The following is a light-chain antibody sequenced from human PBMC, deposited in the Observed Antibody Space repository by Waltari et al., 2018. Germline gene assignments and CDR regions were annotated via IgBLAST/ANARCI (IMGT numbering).Light chain of an antibody. CDR2: DVS. Sequence: QSALTQPASVSGSPGQSITISCTGTSSDVGGYNYVSWYQQHPGKAPKLMTYDVSNRPAGVSNRFSGSTSRNTASLTISGLQAEDEADYYCSSYTSSSTLVVFGGGTKLTVL. CDR1: SSDVGGYNY. CDR3: SSYTSSSTLVV. V-gene: IGLV2-14*01. J-gene: IGLJ2*01.